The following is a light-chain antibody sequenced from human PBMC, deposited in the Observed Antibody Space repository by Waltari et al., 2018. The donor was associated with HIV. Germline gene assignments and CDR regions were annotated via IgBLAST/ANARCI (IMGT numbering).Light chain of an antibody. Sequence: QSILTQPPSVSGAPGQRITLSCTGTISNIGAGSDVHSSQQLPGTAPTILIYGTVNRPPGTPARFSASKSGASVSLVIAGLQPEDEADYYCQSYDRSLRGNVFGTGTTVTVL. CDR3: QSYDRSLRGNV. CDR1: ISNIGAGSD. CDR2: GTV. V-gene: IGLV1-40*03. J-gene: IGLJ1*01.